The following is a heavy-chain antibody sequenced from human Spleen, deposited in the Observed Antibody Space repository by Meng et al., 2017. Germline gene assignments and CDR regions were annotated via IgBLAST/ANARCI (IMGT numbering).Heavy chain of an antibody. J-gene: IGHJ4*02. CDR2: LSGGGFIT. CDR3: AKYSYGLGDYLDY. D-gene: IGHD3-10*01. Sequence: GGSLRLSCAASGFSFSSYAMSWVRHAPGKGLEWVSALSGGGFITYYADSVKGRFAISRHNSKNTLYLQMNSLRAEDTALYYCAKYSYGLGDYLDYWGQGALVTVSS. V-gene: IGHV3-23*01. CDR1: GFSFSSYA.